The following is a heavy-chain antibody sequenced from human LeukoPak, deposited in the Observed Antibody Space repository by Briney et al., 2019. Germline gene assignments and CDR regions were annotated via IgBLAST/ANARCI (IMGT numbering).Heavy chain of an antibody. J-gene: IGHJ4*02. CDR2: IYYSGST. Sequence: PSETLSLTCTVSGGSISSGGYYWSWIRQHPGKGLEWIGYIYYSGSTYYNPSLKSRVTISVDTSKNQFSLKLSSVTAADTAVYYCARGGRKLGIRSGYSSYFDYWGQGTLVTVSS. D-gene: IGHD3-22*01. CDR3: ARGGRKLGIRSGYSSYFDY. CDR1: GGSISSGGYY. V-gene: IGHV4-31*03.